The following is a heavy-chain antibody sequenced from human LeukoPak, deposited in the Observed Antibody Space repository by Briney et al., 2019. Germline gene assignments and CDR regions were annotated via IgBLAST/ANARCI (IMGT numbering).Heavy chain of an antibody. V-gene: IGHV1-2*02. CDR3: ARDADGQLWLRY. CDR1: GYTFTGYY. CDR2: INPNSGGT. Sequence: ASVKVSCKXSGYTFTGYYMHWVRQAPRQGLEWMGWINPNSGGTNYAQKFQGRVTMTRDTSISTAYMELSRLRSDDTAVYYCARDADGQLWLRYWGQGTLVTVSS. D-gene: IGHD5-18*01. J-gene: IGHJ4*02.